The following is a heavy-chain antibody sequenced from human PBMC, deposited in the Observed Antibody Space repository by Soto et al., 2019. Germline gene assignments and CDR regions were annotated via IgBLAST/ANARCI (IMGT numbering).Heavy chain of an antibody. CDR2: IIPIFGTA. CDR3: ARKHSSSSRAYYYYYGMDV. V-gene: IGHV1-69*01. D-gene: IGHD6-6*01. J-gene: IGHJ6*02. Sequence: QVPLVQSGAEVKKPGSSVKVSCKASGGTFSSYAISWVRQAPGQGLEWMGGIIPIFGTANYAQKFQGRVTITADESTSTAYMGLSSLRSEDTAVYYCARKHSSSSRAYYYYYGMDVWGQGATVTVSS. CDR1: GGTFSSYA.